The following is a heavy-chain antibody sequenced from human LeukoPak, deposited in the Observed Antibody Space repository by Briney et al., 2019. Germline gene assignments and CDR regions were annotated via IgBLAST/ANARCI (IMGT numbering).Heavy chain of an antibody. D-gene: IGHD2-2*01. Sequence: GGSLRLSCAASGFTFSSYSMNWVRQAPGKGLEGVSYISSSSSTIYYADSVKGRFTISRDNAKNSLYLQMNSLRAEDTAVYYCARAGIVVVPAAILLDVWGKGTTVTVSS. CDR2: ISSSSSTI. J-gene: IGHJ6*04. CDR1: GFTFSSYS. CDR3: ARAGIVVVPAAILLDV. V-gene: IGHV3-48*04.